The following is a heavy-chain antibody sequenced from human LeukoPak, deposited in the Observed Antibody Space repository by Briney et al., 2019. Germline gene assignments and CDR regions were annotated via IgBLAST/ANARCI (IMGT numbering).Heavy chain of an antibody. CDR1: GGSMSSYY. V-gene: IGHV4-59*08. J-gene: IGHJ4*02. D-gene: IGHD1-26*01. CDR2: IFYSGST. Sequence: SETLSLTCTVSGGSMSSYYWSWLRQPPGKGLEWIGYIFYSGSTNYNPSLKSRVTLSIDTSKNQFSLNLGSVTAADAAVYYCARQPYMLGAYYFDYWGQGTLVTVSS. CDR3: ARQPYMLGAYYFDY.